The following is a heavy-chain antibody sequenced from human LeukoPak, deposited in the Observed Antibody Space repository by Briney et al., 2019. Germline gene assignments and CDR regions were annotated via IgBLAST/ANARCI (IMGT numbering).Heavy chain of an antibody. CDR2: INSDGSST. D-gene: IGHD4/OR15-4a*01. V-gene: IGHV3-74*01. CDR3: TRVGANYYGKFDY. Sequence: PGGSLRLSCAASGFTFSSYWMHWVRQAPGKGLVWVSRINSDGSSTNYADSMKGRFTISRDNAKNTLYLQMNSLRAEDTAVYYCTRVGANYYGKFDYWGQGTLVTVSS. J-gene: IGHJ4*02. CDR1: GFTFSSYW.